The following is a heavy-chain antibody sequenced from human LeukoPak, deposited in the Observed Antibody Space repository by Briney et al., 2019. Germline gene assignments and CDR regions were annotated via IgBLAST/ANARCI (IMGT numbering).Heavy chain of an antibody. CDR2: ISSSGSTI. CDR1: GFTFSSYE. D-gene: IGHD3-10*01. CDR3: ARVYGSGTLRAFDI. V-gene: IGHV3-48*03. J-gene: IGHJ3*02. Sequence: GGSLRLSCAASGFTFSSYEMNWVRQAPGKGLEWVSYISSSGSTIYYADSVKGRFTISRDNAKNSLYLQMNSLRAEDTAVYYCARVYGSGTLRAFDIWGQGTMVTVSS.